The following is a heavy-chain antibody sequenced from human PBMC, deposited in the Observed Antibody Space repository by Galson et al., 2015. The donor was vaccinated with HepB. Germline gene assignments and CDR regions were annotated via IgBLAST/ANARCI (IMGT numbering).Heavy chain of an antibody. CDR1: GFTFSSYA. CDR2: ISGSGGST. J-gene: IGHJ1*01. CDR3: AKTLSLLWYGFQH. Sequence: SLRLSCAASGFTFSSYAMSWVRQAPGKGLEWVSAISGSGGSTYYADSVKGRFTISRDNSKNTLYLQMNSLRAEDTAVYYCAKTLSLLWYGFQHWGQGTLVTVSS. V-gene: IGHV3-23*01. D-gene: IGHD3-10*01.